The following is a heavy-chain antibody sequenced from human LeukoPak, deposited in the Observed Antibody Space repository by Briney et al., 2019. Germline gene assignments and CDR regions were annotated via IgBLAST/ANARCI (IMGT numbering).Heavy chain of an antibody. CDR3: ARESTLWYSGSYYRWFDP. Sequence: GASVKVSCKASGYTFTSYGISWVRQAPGQGLEWMGWISAYNGNTNYAQKLQGRVTMTTDTSTSTAYMELRSLRSDDTAVYYCARESTLWYSGSYYRWFDPWGQGTLVTVSS. CDR1: GYTFTSYG. CDR2: ISAYNGNT. V-gene: IGHV1-18*01. D-gene: IGHD1-26*01. J-gene: IGHJ5*02.